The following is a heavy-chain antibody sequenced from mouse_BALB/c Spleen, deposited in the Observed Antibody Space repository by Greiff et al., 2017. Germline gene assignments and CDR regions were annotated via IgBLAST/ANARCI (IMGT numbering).Heavy chain of an antibody. CDR2: IYPGDGDT. Sequence: QVQLQQSGPELVKPGASVKISCKASGYAFSSSWMNWVKQRPGQGLEWIGRIYPGDGDTNYNGKFKGKATLTADKSSSTAYMQLSSLTSVDSAVYFCARSYYGSSYPFAYWGQGTLVTVSA. CDR3: ARSYYGSSYPFAY. V-gene: IGHV1-82*01. D-gene: IGHD1-1*01. J-gene: IGHJ3*01. CDR1: GYAFSSSW.